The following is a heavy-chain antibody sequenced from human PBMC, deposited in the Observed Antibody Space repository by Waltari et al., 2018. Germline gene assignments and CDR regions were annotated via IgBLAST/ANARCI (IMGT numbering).Heavy chain of an antibody. V-gene: IGHV4-59*01. CDR2: SYYSGST. J-gene: IGHJ6*02. CDR1: GGSISSYY. D-gene: IGHD6-13*01. Sequence: QVQLQESGPGLVKPSETLSLTCTVSGGSISSYYWSWIRQPPGKGLEWIGYSYYSGSTNYSPSLTSCVTISVDTSKNRFALKLSSVTAADTAVYYCAWIAAAGDYYYYGMDVCGQGTTVTVSS. CDR3: AWIAAAGDYYYYGMDV.